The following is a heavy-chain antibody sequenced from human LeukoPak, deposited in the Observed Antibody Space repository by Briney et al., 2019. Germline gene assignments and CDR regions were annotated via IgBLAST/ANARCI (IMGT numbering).Heavy chain of an antibody. Sequence: PGGSLRLSCAASGFTFSSYEMNWVRQAPGKGLEWVSYISSSGSTIYYADSVKGRFTISRDNAKNSLYLQMNSLRAEDTALYYCARGEIVATLLPYYYYMDVWGKGTTVTVS. D-gene: IGHD5-12*01. J-gene: IGHJ6*03. CDR2: ISSSGSTI. CDR3: ARGEIVATLLPYYYYMDV. V-gene: IGHV3-48*03. CDR1: GFTFSSYE.